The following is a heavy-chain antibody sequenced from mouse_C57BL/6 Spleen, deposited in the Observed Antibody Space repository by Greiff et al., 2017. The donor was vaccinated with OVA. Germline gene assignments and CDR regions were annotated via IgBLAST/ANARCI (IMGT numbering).Heavy chain of an antibody. V-gene: IGHV1-15*01. CDR1: GYTFTDYE. CDR3: TRAGERKNLDY. CDR2: IDPETGGT. Sequence: VKLQQSGAELVRPGASVTLSCKASGYTFTDYEMHWVKQTPVHGLEWIGAIDPETGGTAYNQKFKGKAILTADKSSSTAYMELRSLTSEDSAVYYCTRAGERKNLDYWGQGTTLTVSS. J-gene: IGHJ2*01.